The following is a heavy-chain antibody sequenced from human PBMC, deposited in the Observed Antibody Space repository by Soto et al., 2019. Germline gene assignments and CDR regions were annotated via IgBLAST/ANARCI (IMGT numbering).Heavy chain of an antibody. CDR1: GGSISSGGYY. Sequence: PSETLSLTCTVCGGSISSGGYYWSWIRQHPGKGLEWIGYIYYSGSTYYNPSLKSRVTISVDTSKNQFSLKLSSVTAADTAVYYCARNGGYSSSSHGAFDIWGQGTMVTVSS. J-gene: IGHJ3*02. D-gene: IGHD6-6*01. CDR2: IYYSGST. V-gene: IGHV4-31*03. CDR3: ARNGGYSSSSHGAFDI.